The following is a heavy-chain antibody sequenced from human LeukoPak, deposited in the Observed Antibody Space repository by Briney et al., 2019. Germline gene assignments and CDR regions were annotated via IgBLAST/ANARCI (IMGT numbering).Heavy chain of an antibody. J-gene: IGHJ6*02. Sequence: GGSLRLSCAASGFTFSSDFMAWVRQSPGTGLDWVSAVYAGGSTHYSDYVKGRFTISRDSSKNTLDLQMNNLRVEDTSVYYCARRNIVYYYGMDVWGQGTTVTVSS. V-gene: IGHV3-66*01. CDR3: ARRNIVYYYGMDV. D-gene: IGHD2/OR15-2a*01. CDR1: GFTFSSDF. CDR2: VYAGGST.